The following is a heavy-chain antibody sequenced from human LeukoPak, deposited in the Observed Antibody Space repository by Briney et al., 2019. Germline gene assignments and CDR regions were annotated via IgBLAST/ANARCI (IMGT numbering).Heavy chain of an antibody. Sequence: ASVKVSCKASGYTFTSHFMHWVRQAPGQGLEWMGIINPRGGSTSYAQKFQGRVTMTRDTSTSTVYMELSSLRSEDTAVYYCAKIKSYYYDTSDKDAFDIWGQGTMVTVSS. CDR1: GYTFTSHF. D-gene: IGHD3-22*01. CDR2: INPRGGST. J-gene: IGHJ3*02. V-gene: IGHV1-46*01. CDR3: AKIKSYYYDTSDKDAFDI.